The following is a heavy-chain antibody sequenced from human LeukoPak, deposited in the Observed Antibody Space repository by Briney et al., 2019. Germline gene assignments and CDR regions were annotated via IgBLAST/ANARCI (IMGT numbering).Heavy chain of an antibody. V-gene: IGHV4-38-2*01. CDR2: IYHSGST. D-gene: IGHD3-10*01. CDR3: AICFFGHAFDI. Sequence: SETLSLTCAVSGYSISSGYYWGWRRQPPGKGLGWIGSIYHSGSTYYNPSLKSRVTISVDTSKNQFSLKLSSVTAADTAVYYCAICFFGHAFDIWGQGTMVTVSS. CDR1: GYSISSGYY. J-gene: IGHJ3*02.